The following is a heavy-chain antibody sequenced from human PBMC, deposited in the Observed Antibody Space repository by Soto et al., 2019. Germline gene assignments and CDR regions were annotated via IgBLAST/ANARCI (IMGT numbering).Heavy chain of an antibody. CDR2: IIPIFGTA. Sequence: SVKVSCKASGGTFSSYAISWVRQAPGQGLEWMGGIIPIFGTANYAQKFQGRVTITADESTSTAYMELSSLRSEDTAVYYCARDGYYYASSGSPAGIDYWGQGTLVTVSS. J-gene: IGHJ4*02. CDR3: ARDGYYYASSGSPAGIDY. V-gene: IGHV1-69*13. D-gene: IGHD3-22*01. CDR1: GGTFSSYA.